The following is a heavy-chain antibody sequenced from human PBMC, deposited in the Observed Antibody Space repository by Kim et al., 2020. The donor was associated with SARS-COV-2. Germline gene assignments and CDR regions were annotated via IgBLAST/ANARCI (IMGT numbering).Heavy chain of an antibody. CDR1: GFTVSSNY. V-gene: IGHV3-53*04. Sequence: GGSLRLSCAASGFTVSSNYMSWVRQAPGKGLEWVSVIYSGGSTYYADSVKGRFTISRHNSKNTLYLQMNSLRAEDTAVYYCARFGRNLGYCSGGSCYSVWGQGTLVTVSS. CDR2: IYSGGST. D-gene: IGHD2-15*01. CDR3: ARFGRNLGYCSGGSCYSV. J-gene: IGHJ4*02.